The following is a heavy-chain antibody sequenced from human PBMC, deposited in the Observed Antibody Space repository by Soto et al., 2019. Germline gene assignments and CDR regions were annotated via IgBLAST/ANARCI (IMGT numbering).Heavy chain of an antibody. CDR3: ARDRKKYSGGDWFDP. CDR2: ISYDGSNK. CDR1: GFTFSSYA. J-gene: IGHJ5*02. D-gene: IGHD3-10*01. Sequence: HPGGSLRLSCAASGFTFSSYAMHWVRQAPGKGLEWVAVISYDGSNKYYADSVKGRFTISRDNSKNTLYLQMNSLRAEDTAVYYCARDRKKYSGGDWFDPWGQGTLVTVSS. V-gene: IGHV3-30-3*01.